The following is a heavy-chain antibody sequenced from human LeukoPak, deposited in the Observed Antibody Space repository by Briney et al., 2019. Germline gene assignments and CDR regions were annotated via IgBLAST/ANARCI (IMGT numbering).Heavy chain of an antibody. D-gene: IGHD2-8*01. V-gene: IGHV4-59*01. CDR2: IYYSGST. J-gene: IGHJ3*02. CDR3: ARGVLTTGGDAFDT. Sequence: SETLSLTCTVSGGSISSYYWSWIRQPPGKGLEWIGYIYYSGSTNYNPSLKSRVTISVDTSKNQFSLKLSSVTAADTAVYYCARGVLTTGGDAFDTWGQGTMVTVSS. CDR1: GGSISSYY.